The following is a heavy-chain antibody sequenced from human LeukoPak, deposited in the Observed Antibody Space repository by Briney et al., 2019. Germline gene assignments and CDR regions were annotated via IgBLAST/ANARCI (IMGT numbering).Heavy chain of an antibody. J-gene: IGHJ4*02. V-gene: IGHV3-53*01. Sequence: GGSLRLSCAASGFTVSNNYMSWVRQAPGKGLEWVSIIYNGGSTYYADSVKGRFTISRDNSKNTLYLRMNSLRAEDTAVYYCARAVLNDYAAYWGRGTLVTVSS. CDR2: IYNGGST. CDR3: ARAVLNDYAAY. CDR1: GFTVSNNY. D-gene: IGHD4-17*01.